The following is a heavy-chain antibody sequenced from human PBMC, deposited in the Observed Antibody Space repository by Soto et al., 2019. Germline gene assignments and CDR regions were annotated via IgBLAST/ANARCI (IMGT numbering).Heavy chain of an antibody. CDR2: ISAYNGNT. V-gene: IGHV1-18*01. J-gene: IGHJ4*02. CDR3: AREYYYGSGPTY. CDR1: GYTFTSYG. Sequence: QVRLVQSGAEVKKPGASVKVSCKASGYTFTSYGISWVRQAPGQGLEWMGWISAYNGNTNYAQKLQGRGTMTTDTSPSTAYMELRSLRSDDPAVYFWAREYYYGSGPTYWGQGTLVTVSS. D-gene: IGHD3-10*01.